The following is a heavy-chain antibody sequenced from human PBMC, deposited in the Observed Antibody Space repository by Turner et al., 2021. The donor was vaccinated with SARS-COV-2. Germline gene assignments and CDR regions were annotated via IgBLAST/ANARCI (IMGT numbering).Heavy chain of an antibody. Sequence: QVQLQGSGPGLVKPSETLSLTCTVSCGSISNYYWSWIRQPPGKGLEWIGYIYYSGSTNYNPSLKSRVSIAVDTSKNQFSLKLTSVTAADTAVYYCARGRGGGGSSNNWFDPWGQGTLVIVSS. CDR1: CGSISNYY. CDR2: IYYSGST. D-gene: IGHD2-15*01. J-gene: IGHJ5*02. CDR3: ARGRGGGGSSNNWFDP. V-gene: IGHV4-59*01.